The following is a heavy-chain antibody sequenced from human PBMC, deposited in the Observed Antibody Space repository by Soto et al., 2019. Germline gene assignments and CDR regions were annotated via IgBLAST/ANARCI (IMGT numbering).Heavy chain of an antibody. CDR3: AREVVVVPAAIDYYYGMDV. CDR2: IYYSGST. CDR1: GGSVSSGSYY. D-gene: IGHD2-2*01. V-gene: IGHV4-61*01. J-gene: IGHJ6*02. Sequence: QVQLQESGPGLVKPSETLSLTCTVSGGSVSSGSYYWSWIRQPPGKGLEWIGYIYYSGSTNYNPSLKSRVTISVDTSKNQFTLKMSSVTAADTAVYDCAREVVVVPAAIDYYYGMDVLGQGTTVTVSS.